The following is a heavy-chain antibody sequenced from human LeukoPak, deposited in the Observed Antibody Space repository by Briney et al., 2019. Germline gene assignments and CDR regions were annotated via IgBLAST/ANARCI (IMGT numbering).Heavy chain of an antibody. D-gene: IGHD6-13*01. Sequence: EASVKVSCKASGGSGGSFSNHGINWVRQAPGRGLEWMGGVIPIFGSPNYAQKFQGRVTMTRDTSTSTVYMELSSLRSEDTAVYYCARGDDSSSWFDYWGQGTLVTVSS. CDR3: ARGDDSSSWFDY. CDR1: GGSGGSFSNHG. CDR2: VIPIFGSP. J-gene: IGHJ4*02. V-gene: IGHV1-69*05.